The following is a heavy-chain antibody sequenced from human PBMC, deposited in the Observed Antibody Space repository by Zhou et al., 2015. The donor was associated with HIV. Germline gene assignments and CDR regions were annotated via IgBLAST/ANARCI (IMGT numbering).Heavy chain of an antibody. Sequence: QVQLVQSGAEVKKPGSSVKVSCKASGGTFSSYAISWVRQAPGQGLEWMGGIIPIFGTANYAQKFQGRVTITADESTSTAYMELSSLRSEDTAVYYCASTPGGPYSSGAENWFDPWGQGTLGHRLL. CDR3: ASTPGGPYSSGAENWFDP. D-gene: IGHD6-19*01. V-gene: IGHV1-69*12. CDR1: GGTFSSYA. CDR2: IIPIFGTA. J-gene: IGHJ5*02.